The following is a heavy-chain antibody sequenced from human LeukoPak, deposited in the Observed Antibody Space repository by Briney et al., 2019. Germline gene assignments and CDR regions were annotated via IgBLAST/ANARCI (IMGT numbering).Heavy chain of an antibody. D-gene: IGHD3-22*01. CDR2: IWYDGSNK. V-gene: IGHV3-30*02. CDR1: GFTFSSYG. Sequence: GGSLRLSCAASGFTFSSYGMHWVRQAPGKGLEWVAFIWYDGSNKYYADSVKGRLTISRDNSKNTLYLQMNSLKPEDTAVYYCAKDPRAYDSSGYYYFDCWGQGTLVTISS. J-gene: IGHJ4*02. CDR3: AKDPRAYDSSGYYYFDC.